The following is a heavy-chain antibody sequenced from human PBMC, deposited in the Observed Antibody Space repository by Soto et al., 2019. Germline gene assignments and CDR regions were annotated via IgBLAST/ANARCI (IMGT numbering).Heavy chain of an antibody. CDR3: ARSPTVTTFRPYYYYMDV. Sequence: GGSLRLSCAASGFTVSSNYMSWVRQAPGKGLEWVSVIYSGGSTYYADSVKGRFAISRDNSKNTLYLQMNSLRAEDTAVYYFARSPTVTTFRPYYYYMDVWGKGTTVTVSS. V-gene: IGHV3-66*01. CDR1: GFTVSSNY. CDR2: IYSGGST. D-gene: IGHD4-17*01. J-gene: IGHJ6*03.